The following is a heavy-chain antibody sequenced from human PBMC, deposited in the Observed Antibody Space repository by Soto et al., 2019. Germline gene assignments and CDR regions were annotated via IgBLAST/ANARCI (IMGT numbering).Heavy chain of an antibody. CDR3: ARDMAGYRSGGSCYYYYMDV. CDR2: INAGNGNT. J-gene: IGHJ6*03. D-gene: IGHD2-15*01. Sequence: ASVKVSCKASGYTFTSYAMHWVRQAPGQRLEWMGWINAGNGNTKYSQKFQGRVTITRDTSASTAYMELSSLRSEDTAVYYCARDMAGYRSGGSCYYYYMDVWGKGTTVTVSS. CDR1: GYTFTSYA. V-gene: IGHV1-3*01.